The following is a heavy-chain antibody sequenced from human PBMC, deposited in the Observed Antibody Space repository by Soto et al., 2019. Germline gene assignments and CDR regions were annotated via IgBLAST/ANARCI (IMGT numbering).Heavy chain of an antibody. CDR2: ISYDGSNK. J-gene: IGHJ3*02. Sequence: VQLVESGGGVVQPGRSLRLSCAASGFTFSSYGMHWVRQAPGKGLEWVAVISYDGSNKYYADSVKGRFTISRDNSKNTLYLQMNSLRAEDTAVYYCANSGDGAFDIWGQGTMVTVSS. CDR3: ANSGDGAFDI. V-gene: IGHV3-30*18. CDR1: GFTFSSYG.